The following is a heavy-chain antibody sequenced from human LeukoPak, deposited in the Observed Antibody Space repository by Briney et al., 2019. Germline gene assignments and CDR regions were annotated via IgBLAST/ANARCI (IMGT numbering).Heavy chain of an antibody. CDR1: GFTFSDYY. J-gene: IGHJ4*02. Sequence: GGSLRLSCAASGFTFSDYYMSWIRQAPGKGLEWVSYISSSSSYTNYADSVKGRFTISRDNAKNSLYLQMNSLRAEDTVVYYCARNGGYSNYYFDYWGQGTLVTVSS. D-gene: IGHD5-18*01. CDR3: ARNGGYSNYYFDY. CDR2: ISSSSSYT. V-gene: IGHV3-11*06.